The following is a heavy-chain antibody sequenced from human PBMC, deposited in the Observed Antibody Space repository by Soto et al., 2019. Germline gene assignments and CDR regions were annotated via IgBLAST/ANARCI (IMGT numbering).Heavy chain of an antibody. CDR3: ARSSSSGWSPEPSYYYYGMDV. J-gene: IGHJ6*02. CDR1: GGTFSSYA. CDR2: IIPIFGTA. V-gene: IGHV1-69*13. Sequence: SVKVSCKASGGTFSSYAISWVRQAPGQGLERMGGIIPIFGTANYAQKFQGRVTITADESTSTAYMELSSLRSEDTAVYYCARSSSSGWSPEPSYYYYGMDVWGQGTTVTVSS. D-gene: IGHD6-19*01.